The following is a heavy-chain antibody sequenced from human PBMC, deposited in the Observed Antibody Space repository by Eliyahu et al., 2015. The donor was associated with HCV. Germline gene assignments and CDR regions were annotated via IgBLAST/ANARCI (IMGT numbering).Heavy chain of an antibody. D-gene: IGHD3/OR15-3a*01. CDR3: ARESVFGQPSRPFDAFDL. CDR1: GFXFSSPE. V-gene: IGHV3-48*03. J-gene: IGHJ3*01. CDR2: ISSSGNSK. Sequence: EVQLVESGGGMVQPGGSLRLSCAASGFXFSSPEMNWVRQAPGKGLEWVAYISSSGNSKNYADSVSGRFTISRDNAKDSVYLQMSSLRGEDTALYYCARESVFGQPSRPFDAFDLWGQGTMVIVSS.